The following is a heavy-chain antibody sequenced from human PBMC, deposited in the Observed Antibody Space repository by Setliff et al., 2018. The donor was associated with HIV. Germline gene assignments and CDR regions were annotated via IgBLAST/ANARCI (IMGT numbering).Heavy chain of an antibody. CDR1: GFTFSTYA. D-gene: IGHD3-10*01. V-gene: IGHV3-30*04. CDR2: ISYDESNE. J-gene: IGHJ3*02. Sequence: PGGSLRLSCVASGFTFSTYAMHWVRQAPGKGLEWVAVISYDESNEYYGDSVKGRFTITRDNSKNTLYLQMNSLRVEDTAVYHCARVRETYGHFDAVDIWGQGTMVTVSS. CDR3: ARVRETYGHFDAVDI.